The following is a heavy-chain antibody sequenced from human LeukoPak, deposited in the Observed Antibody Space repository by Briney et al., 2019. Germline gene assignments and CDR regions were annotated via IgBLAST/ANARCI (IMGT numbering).Heavy chain of an antibody. CDR1: GASISSGGYS. J-gene: IGHJ6*02. CDR2: IYHSGRT. CDR3: ARSLLDYDGSAYYGSGMDV. Sequence: SQTLSLTCAVSGASISSGGYSWTWIRQPPGKGLEWIGYIYHSGRTYYNPSLKSRVAISVDRSKNQFSLKLSSVTVADTAVYYCARSLLDYDGSAYYGSGMDVWGQGTTVTVSS. V-gene: IGHV4-30-2*01. D-gene: IGHD3-22*01.